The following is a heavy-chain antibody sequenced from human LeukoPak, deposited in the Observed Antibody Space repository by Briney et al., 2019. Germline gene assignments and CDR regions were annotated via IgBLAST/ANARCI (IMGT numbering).Heavy chain of an antibody. Sequence: GGSLRLSCAASGFTFSSYWTHWVRQAPGKGLVWVSRISKDGSSTYYADSVKGRFTISRDNAKNTLYLQMNSLRAEDTAVYYCARDGVGVGATHDYWGQGTLVTVSS. V-gene: IGHV3-74*01. CDR3: ARDGVGVGATHDY. CDR2: ISKDGSST. J-gene: IGHJ4*02. D-gene: IGHD1-26*01. CDR1: GFTFSSYW.